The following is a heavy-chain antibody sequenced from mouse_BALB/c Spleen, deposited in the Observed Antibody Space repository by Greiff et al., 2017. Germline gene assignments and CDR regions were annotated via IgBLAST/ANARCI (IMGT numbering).Heavy chain of an antibody. CDR2: INPSTGYT. Sequence: QVQLKQSGAELAKPGASVKMSCKASGYTFTSYWMHWVKQRPGQGLEWIGYINPSTGYTEYNQKFKDKATLTADKSSSTAYMQLSSLTSEDSAVYYCARYYGNYYFDYWGQGTTPTVSS. CDR3: ARYYGNYYFDY. D-gene: IGHD2-1*01. J-gene: IGHJ2*01. CDR1: GYTFTSYW. V-gene: IGHV1-7*01.